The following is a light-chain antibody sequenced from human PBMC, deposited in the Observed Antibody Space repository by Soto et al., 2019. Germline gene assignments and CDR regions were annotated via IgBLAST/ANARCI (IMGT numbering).Light chain of an antibody. J-gene: IGKJ2*01. CDR3: QQASSLPYT. V-gene: IGKV1-12*01. Sequence: DIQMTQFPSSVSASVGDTVTITCRASQDISSRLAWYQQKPGKAPSLLISVASTLQSGVPSRFSGSGSGTDFTLTISSLQPADFATYYCQQASSLPYTFAQGTKLDMK. CDR1: QDISSR. CDR2: VAS.